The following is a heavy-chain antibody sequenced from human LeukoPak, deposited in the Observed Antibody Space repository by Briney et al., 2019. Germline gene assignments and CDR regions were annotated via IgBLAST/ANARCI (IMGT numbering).Heavy chain of an antibody. CDR2: INHSGST. D-gene: IGHD4-23*01. V-gene: IGHV4-34*01. J-gene: IGHJ4*02. Sequence: SETLSLTCAVYGGSFSGYYWSWIRQPPGKGLEWIEEINHSGSTNYNPSLKSRVTISVDTSKNQFSLKLSSVTAADTAVYYCARGGRNSEHYFDYWGQGTLVTVSS. CDR3: ARGGRNSEHYFDY. CDR1: GGSFSGYY.